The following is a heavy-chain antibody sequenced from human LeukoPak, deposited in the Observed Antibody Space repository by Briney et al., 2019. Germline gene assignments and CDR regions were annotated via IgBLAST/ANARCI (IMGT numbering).Heavy chain of an antibody. CDR2: IFPSGGEI. J-gene: IGHJ3*02. D-gene: IGHD3-22*01. Sequence: GGSLRLSCAASGFTFSTFAMIWVRQPPGKGLEWVSSIFPSGGEIHYADSVKGRFTISRDNSKNTLYLQMNSLRAEDTAVYYCAKDRRVVVVLDAFDIWGQGTMVTVSS. V-gene: IGHV3-23*01. CDR3: AKDRRVVVVLDAFDI. CDR1: GFTFSTFA.